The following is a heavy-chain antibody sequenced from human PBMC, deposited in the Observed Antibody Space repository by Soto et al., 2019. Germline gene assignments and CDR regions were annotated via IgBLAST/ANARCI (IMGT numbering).Heavy chain of an antibody. Sequence: GASVKVSCKASGVTFGSFALSWVRQAPGQGLEWMGGVLPIFDRTNFAQKFQGRVTITADDSTSTVYMELSSLTNEDTAVYYCATMVQLWSYFVVWGQGTLVTVSS. J-gene: IGHJ4*01. CDR2: VLPIFDRT. D-gene: IGHD5-18*01. CDR1: GVTFGSFA. CDR3: ATMVQLWSYFVV. V-gene: IGHV1-69*13.